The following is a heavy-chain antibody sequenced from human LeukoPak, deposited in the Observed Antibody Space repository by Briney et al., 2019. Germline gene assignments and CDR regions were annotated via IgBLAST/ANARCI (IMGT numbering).Heavy chain of an antibody. CDR2: INHSGST. CDR3: ARQPHDIVVVPAAGYWFDP. D-gene: IGHD2-2*01. CDR1: GGSFSGYY. J-gene: IGHJ5*02. Sequence: SETLSLTCAVYGGSFSGYYWSWIRQPPGKGLEWIGEINHSGSTNYNPSLKSRVTISVDTSKNQFSLKLSSVTAADTAVYYCARQPHDIVVVPAAGYWFDPWGQGTLVTVSS. V-gene: IGHV4-34*01.